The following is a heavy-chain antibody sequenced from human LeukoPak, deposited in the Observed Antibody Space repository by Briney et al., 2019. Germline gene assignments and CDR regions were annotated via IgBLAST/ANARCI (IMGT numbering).Heavy chain of an antibody. Sequence: GGSLRLSCEASGFSFRSYWMTWVRQAPGKGLEWVAFIRYDGSNKYYADSVKGRFTISRDNSKNSLYLQMNSLRAEDTAVYYCARDGSGRVPEMSAPDYWGQGTLVTVSS. V-gene: IGHV3-33*08. CDR1: GFSFRSYW. J-gene: IGHJ4*02. CDR3: ARDGSGRVPEMSAPDY. D-gene: IGHD3-10*01. CDR2: IRYDGSNK.